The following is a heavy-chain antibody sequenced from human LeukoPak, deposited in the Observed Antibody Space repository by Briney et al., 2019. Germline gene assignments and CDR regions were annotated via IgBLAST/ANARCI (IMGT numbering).Heavy chain of an antibody. CDR3: AREGYCSGGSCHRTFDL. V-gene: IGHV4-59*01. D-gene: IGHD2-15*01. CDR2: IHYSGST. J-gene: IGHJ4*02. CDR1: GGSINNYY. Sequence: SETLSLTCTVSGGSINNYYWSWIRQPPGKGLEWIGFIHYSGSTNYNPSLKRRVTFSVGTSKNQFSLKLNSVTAADTGVYYCAREGYCSGGSCHRTFDLWGRGTQVTVSS.